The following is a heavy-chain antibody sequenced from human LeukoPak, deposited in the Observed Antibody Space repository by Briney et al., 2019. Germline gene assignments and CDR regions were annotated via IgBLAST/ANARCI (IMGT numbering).Heavy chain of an antibody. CDR2: IIPIFGTA. CDR3: ARGDNNLYYYYYYMDV. Sequence: ASVKVSCKASGGTFSSYAISWVRQAPGQGLEWMGGIIPIFGTANYAQKFQGRVTITADESTSTAYMELSSLRSEDTAVYYCARGDNNLYYYYYYMDVWGKGTTVTVSS. D-gene: IGHD1-14*01. V-gene: IGHV1-69*13. J-gene: IGHJ6*03. CDR1: GGTFSSYA.